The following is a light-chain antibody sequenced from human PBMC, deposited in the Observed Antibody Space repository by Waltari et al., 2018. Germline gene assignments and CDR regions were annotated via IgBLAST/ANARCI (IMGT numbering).Light chain of an antibody. J-gene: IGLJ1*01. CDR3: CSYAGTSTL. Sequence: QSALTQPASVSGSPGQSITISCIGSGNDIGYYNLVSWFQQHPGKAPKLIIYEVSKRPSGVSNRFSCSKSGSTASLTISGLQTEDESYYYCCSYAGTSTLFGTGTRVTVL. V-gene: IGLV2-23*02. CDR2: EVS. CDR1: GNDIGYYNL.